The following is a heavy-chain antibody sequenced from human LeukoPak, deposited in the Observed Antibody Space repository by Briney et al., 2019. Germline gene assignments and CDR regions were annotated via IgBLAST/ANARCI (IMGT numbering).Heavy chain of an antibody. CDR1: GFAFSNFW. CDR3: ADPGMGY. Sequence: PGGSLRLSCTASGFAFSNFWMSWVRQAPGKGLECVANIKQNGSEETYIDSVKGRFIISRDNAKSSLSLQMNSLRGEDTAVYYCADPGMGYWGQGTLVTVSS. D-gene: IGHD1-14*01. V-gene: IGHV3-7*01. J-gene: IGHJ4*02. CDR2: IKQNGSEE.